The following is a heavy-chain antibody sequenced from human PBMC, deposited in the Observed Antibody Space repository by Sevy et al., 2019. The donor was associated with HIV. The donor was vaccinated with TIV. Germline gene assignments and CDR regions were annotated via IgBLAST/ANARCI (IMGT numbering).Heavy chain of an antibody. CDR3: ARDRVTYYYDSSGYYTSGYGMDV. CDR2: IYSSDRT. V-gene: IGHV3-53*01. CDR1: GFTVSDNH. D-gene: IGHD3-22*01. J-gene: IGHJ6*02. Sequence: GGSLRLSCAASGFTVSDNHMNWVRQAPGKWLEWVSVIYSSDRTDYADSVKGRFTVSRDNSKNTLYLQMNSLRAEDTAVYYCARDRVTYYYDSSGYYTSGYGMDVWGQGTTVTVSS.